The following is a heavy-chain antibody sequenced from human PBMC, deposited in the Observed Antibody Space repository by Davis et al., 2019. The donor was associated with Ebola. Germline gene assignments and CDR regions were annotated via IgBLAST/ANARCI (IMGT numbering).Heavy chain of an antibody. D-gene: IGHD4-11*01. CDR3: ARDRDAYSNYYYGMDV. J-gene: IGHJ6*02. CDR2: MNPYSGNT. Sequence: ASVKVSCKASGYTFTTFGISWVRQAPGQGLEWMGGMNPYSGNTNYAQKLQGRVTMTRDTSTSTVYMELSSLRSEDTAVYYCARDRDAYSNYYYGMDVWGQGTTVTVSS. CDR1: GYTFTTFG. V-gene: IGHV1-18*01.